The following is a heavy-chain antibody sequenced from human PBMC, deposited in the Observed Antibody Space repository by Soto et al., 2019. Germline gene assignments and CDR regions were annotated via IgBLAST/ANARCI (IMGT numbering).Heavy chain of an antibody. J-gene: IGHJ4*02. CDR3: ARGLYYYDSSGYWGY. CDR2: ISSSSTI. D-gene: IGHD3-22*01. Sequence: LRLSCAASGFTFSSYSMNWVRQAPGKGLEWVSYISSSSTIYYADSVKGRFTISRDNAKNSLYLQMNSLRDEDTAVYYCARGLYYYDSSGYWGYWGQGTLVTVSS. CDR1: GFTFSSYS. V-gene: IGHV3-48*02.